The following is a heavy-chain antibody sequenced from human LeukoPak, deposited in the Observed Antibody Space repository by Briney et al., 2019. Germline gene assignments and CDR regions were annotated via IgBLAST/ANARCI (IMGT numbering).Heavy chain of an antibody. D-gene: IGHD1-26*01. J-gene: IGHJ6*02. Sequence: GGSLRLSCAASGFTFSDYYMSWIRQAPGKGLEWVSYISSSGSTIYYADSVKGRFTISRDNAKNSLYLQMNSLRAEDTAVYYCARETGATWSIYYGMDVWGQGTTVTVSS. CDR1: GFTFSDYY. V-gene: IGHV3-11*01. CDR2: ISSSGSTI. CDR3: ARETGATWSIYYGMDV.